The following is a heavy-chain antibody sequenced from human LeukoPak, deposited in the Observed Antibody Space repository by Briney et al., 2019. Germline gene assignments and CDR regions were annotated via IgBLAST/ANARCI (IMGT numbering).Heavy chain of an antibody. V-gene: IGHV3-30*02. CDR3: AKDYYYMDV. J-gene: IGHJ6*03. CDR2: IRYDGSNK. Sequence: PGGSLRLSCAASGFTFSSYSMNWVRLAPGKGLEWVAFIRYDGSNKYYADSVKGRFTISRDNSKNTLYLQMNSLRAEDTAVHYCAKDYYYMDVWGKGTTVTISS. CDR1: GFTFSSYS.